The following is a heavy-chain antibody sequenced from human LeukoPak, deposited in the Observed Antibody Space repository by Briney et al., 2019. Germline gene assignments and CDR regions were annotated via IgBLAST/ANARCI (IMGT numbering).Heavy chain of an antibody. D-gene: IGHD1-26*01. Sequence: GRSLRLSCAASGFTFSSYSMNWVRQAPGKGLEWVSSISSSSSYIYYADSVKGRFTISRDNAKNSLYLQMNSLRAEDTAVYYCARDAPRWVNWFDPWGQGTLVTVSS. CDR3: ARDAPRWVNWFDP. J-gene: IGHJ5*02. V-gene: IGHV3-21*01. CDR2: ISSSSSYI. CDR1: GFTFSSYS.